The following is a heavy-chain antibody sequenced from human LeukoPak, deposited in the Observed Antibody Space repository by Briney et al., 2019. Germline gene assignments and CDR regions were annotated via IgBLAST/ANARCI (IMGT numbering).Heavy chain of an antibody. D-gene: IGHD5-18*01. CDR2: IYYSGST. CDR1: GGSISSGDYY. V-gene: IGHV4-30-4*08. J-gene: IGHJ4*02. Sequence: PSETLSLTCTVSGGSISSGDYYWSWIRQPPGKGLEWIGYIYYSGSTYYNPSLKSRVTISVDTSKNQFSLKLSSVTAADTAVYYCARASREYSYGFHWGQGTLVTVSS. CDR3: ARASREYSYGFH.